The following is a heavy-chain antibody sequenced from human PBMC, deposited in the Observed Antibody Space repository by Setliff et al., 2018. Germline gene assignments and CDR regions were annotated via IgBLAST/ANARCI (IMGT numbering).Heavy chain of an antibody. J-gene: IGHJ4*02. CDR2: IYTSGSSGST. CDR3: ARHPSSGSYYGGSIFYFDD. V-gene: IGHV4-4*08. D-gene: IGHD1-26*01. CDR1: GGSVNRDY. Sequence: PSETLSLTCSVSGGSVNRDYWTWIRQPPGKGLEWIGYIYTSGSSGSTNYNSSLKSRVTISVDTSKNQFSLKLSFVTAADTAVYYCARHPSSGSYYGGSIFYFDDWGPGILVTVSS.